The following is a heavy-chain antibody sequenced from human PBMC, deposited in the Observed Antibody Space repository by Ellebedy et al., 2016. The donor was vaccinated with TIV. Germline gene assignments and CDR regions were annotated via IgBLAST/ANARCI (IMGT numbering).Heavy chain of an antibody. D-gene: IGHD4-23*01. V-gene: IGHV3-23*01. Sequence: GESLKISCAASGLTFSSHAMSWVRQAPGKGLEWVSSITESGGNTYYADSVKGRFTISRDNSKDTLSLQMNSLRAEDTAIYSCARDPVGVGPAFDVWGQGTMVTVSS. J-gene: IGHJ3*01. CDR3: ARDPVGVGPAFDV. CDR2: ITESGGNT. CDR1: GLTFSSHA.